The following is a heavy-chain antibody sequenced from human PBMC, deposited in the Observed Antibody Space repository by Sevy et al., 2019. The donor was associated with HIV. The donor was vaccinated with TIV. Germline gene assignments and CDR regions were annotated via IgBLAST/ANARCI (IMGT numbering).Heavy chain of an antibody. J-gene: IGHJ4*02. CDR3: ARDFYYDILTGYFPAFDY. Sequence: ASVKVSCKASGYTFTSYGISWVRLAPRQGLEWIGWISAYNGNTNYAQKLQGRVTMTTDTSTSTAYMELRSLRSDDTAVYYCARDFYYDILTGYFPAFDYWGQGTLVTVSS. V-gene: IGHV1-18*01. D-gene: IGHD3-9*01. CDR2: ISAYNGNT. CDR1: GYTFTSYG.